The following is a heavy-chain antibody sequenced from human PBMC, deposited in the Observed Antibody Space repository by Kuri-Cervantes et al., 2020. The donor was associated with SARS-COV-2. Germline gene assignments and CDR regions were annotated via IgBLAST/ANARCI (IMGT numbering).Heavy chain of an antibody. Sequence: GSLRLSCSVSGDSAFISNNYWTWIRQPPGKGLEWLGNINNSGRTNYNPSLSSRVTISVDTSNKQFSLKLSSVTAADTAVYYCARQYYYDSSGHFDYWGQGTLVTVSS. D-gene: IGHD3-22*01. CDR3: ARQYYYDSSGHFDY. J-gene: IGHJ4*02. V-gene: IGHV4-61*01. CDR2: INNSGRT. CDR1: GDSAFISNNY.